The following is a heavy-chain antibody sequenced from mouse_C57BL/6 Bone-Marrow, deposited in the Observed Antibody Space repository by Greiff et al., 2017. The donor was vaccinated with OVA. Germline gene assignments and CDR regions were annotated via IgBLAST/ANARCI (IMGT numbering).Heavy chain of an antibody. CDR3: ADLLWLRRPY. CDR1: GFNIKNTY. V-gene: IGHV14-3*01. D-gene: IGHD2-2*01. Sequence: EVQLQQSVAELVRPGASVKLSCTASGFNIKNTYMHWVKQRPEQGLEWIGRIDNANGTTKYAPKFQGKDTITADTYTNKAYLQLSSLTSEDTAIYYCADLLWLRRPYWGQGTTLTVSS. J-gene: IGHJ2*01. CDR2: IDNANGTT.